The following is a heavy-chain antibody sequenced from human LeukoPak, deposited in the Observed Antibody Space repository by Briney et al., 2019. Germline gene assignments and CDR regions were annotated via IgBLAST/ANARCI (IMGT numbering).Heavy chain of an antibody. J-gene: IGHJ4*02. Sequence: ASVTVSCTASGYTFTNYDINWVRQATGQGLEWMGWMNPNSGNTGHAQKFQGRITMTRNTSISTAYMELRSLTSEDTAVYYCATRGGNGAVDNWGQGTLVTVSS. D-gene: IGHD2-8*01. CDR3: ATRGGNGAVDN. CDR2: MNPNSGNT. V-gene: IGHV1-8*01. CDR1: GYTFTNYD.